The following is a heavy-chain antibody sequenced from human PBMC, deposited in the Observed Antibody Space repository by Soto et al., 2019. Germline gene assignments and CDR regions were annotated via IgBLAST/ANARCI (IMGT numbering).Heavy chain of an antibody. CDR3: ARDLGSTSWEGWFDP. V-gene: IGHV4-30-4*01. D-gene: IGHD2-2*01. CDR2: IYYSGNT. Sequence: PSETLSLTCSVSGGSISSGYYYWSWIRQPPGKGLEWIGNIYYSGNTYYNPSLKSRLIISIDTSKNQFSLKVGSVTAADTAVYYCARDLGSTSWEGWFDPWGQGTLVTVSS. J-gene: IGHJ5*02. CDR1: GGSISSGYYY.